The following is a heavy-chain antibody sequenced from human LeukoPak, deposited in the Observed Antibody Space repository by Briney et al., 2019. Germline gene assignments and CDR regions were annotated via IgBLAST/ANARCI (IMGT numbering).Heavy chain of an antibody. CDR2: IYRSGSA. J-gene: IGHJ4*02. Sequence: SETLSLTCTVSGGSISSTGYYWGWIRQPPGKGLEWIGSIYRSGSAYYKPSLTSRDTMSVDTSKNQFSLKLSSVTASDTAVYYCARHRGYSYGYQDYWGQGTLVTVSS. CDR3: ARHRGYSYGYQDY. D-gene: IGHD5-18*01. V-gene: IGHV4-39*01. CDR1: GGSISSTGYY.